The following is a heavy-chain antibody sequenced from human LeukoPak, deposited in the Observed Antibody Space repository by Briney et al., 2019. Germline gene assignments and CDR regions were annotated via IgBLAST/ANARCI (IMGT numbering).Heavy chain of an antibody. CDR2: FDPEDGET. CDR1: GYTFTGYY. V-gene: IGHV1-24*01. J-gene: IGHJ3*02. CDR3: ATGVDSSGWYRDTFDI. D-gene: IGHD6-19*01. Sequence: ASVKVSCKASGYTFTGYYIHWVRQAPGQGLEWMGGFDPEDGETIYAQKFQGRVTMTEDTSTDTAYMKLSSLRSEDTAVYYCATGVDSSGWYRDTFDIWGQGTMVTVSS.